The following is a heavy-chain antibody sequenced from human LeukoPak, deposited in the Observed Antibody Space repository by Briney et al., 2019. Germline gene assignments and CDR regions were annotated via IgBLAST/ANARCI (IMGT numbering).Heavy chain of an antibody. CDR3: AKVNYYDSSGYSN. D-gene: IGHD3-22*01. J-gene: IGHJ4*02. V-gene: IGHV3-30*02. CDR2: IRYEGSNK. Sequence: GGSLRLSCAASGFTFSSYGMHWVRQAPGKGLEWVAFIRYEGSNKYYADSVKGRFTISRDNSKNTLYLQMNSLRAEDTAVYYCAKVNYYDSSGYSNWGQGTLVTVSS. CDR1: GFTFSSYG.